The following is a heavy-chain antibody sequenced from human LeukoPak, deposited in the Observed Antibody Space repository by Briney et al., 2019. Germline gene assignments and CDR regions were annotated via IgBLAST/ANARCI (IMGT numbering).Heavy chain of an antibody. CDR3: AKDTGYVPDAFDI. CDR1: GFTFSSYA. J-gene: IGHJ3*02. V-gene: IGHV3-23*01. Sequence: GSLRLSCAASGFTFSSYAMHWVRQAPGKGLEWVSSISGSGGSTYYADSVKGRFTISRDNSKNTLYLQMNSLRAEDTAIYYCAKDTGYVPDAFDIWGQGTMVTVSS. CDR2: ISGSGGST. D-gene: IGHD5-12*01.